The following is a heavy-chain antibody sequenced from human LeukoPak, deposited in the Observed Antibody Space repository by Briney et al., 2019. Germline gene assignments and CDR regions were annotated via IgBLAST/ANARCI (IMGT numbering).Heavy chain of an antibody. CDR2: IYYSGST. J-gene: IGHJ4*02. CDR1: GGSISSSSYY. D-gene: IGHD3-9*01. Sequence: SETLSLTCTVSGGSISSSSYYWGWIRQPPGKGLEWIGSIYYSGSTHYNPSLKSRVTISVDTSKNQFSLKLSSVTAADTAVYYCARPSYDILTGYFYYFDYWGQGTLVTVSS. V-gene: IGHV4-39*01. CDR3: ARPSYDILTGYFYYFDY.